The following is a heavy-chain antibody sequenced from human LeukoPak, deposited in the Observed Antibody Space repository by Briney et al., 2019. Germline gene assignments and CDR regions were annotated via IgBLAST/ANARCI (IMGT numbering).Heavy chain of an antibody. CDR1: GFTFSSYA. Sequence: GGSLRLSCAASGFTFSSYAMSWVRQAPGKGLEWVSAISGSGGSTYYADSVKGRFTISRDNSKNTLYLQMNSPRAEDTAVYYCAKDSIIRDQYYFDYWGQGTLVTVSS. CDR2: ISGSGGST. D-gene: IGHD3-10*01. CDR3: AKDSIIRDQYYFDY. V-gene: IGHV3-23*01. J-gene: IGHJ4*02.